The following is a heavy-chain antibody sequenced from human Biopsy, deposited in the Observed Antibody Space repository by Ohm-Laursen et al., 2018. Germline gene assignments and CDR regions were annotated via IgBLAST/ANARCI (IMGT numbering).Heavy chain of an antibody. CDR1: EFSFSDNY. D-gene: IGHD2-15*01. J-gene: IGHJ5*01. Sequence: GSLRLSCSASEFSFSDNYMDWVRQAPGKGLEWVGRIRDKANSYTTDYAASVKGRFTISREDSKNSLYLQMNSLKTEDTALYYCAREGRYCSGGGCYSWFDSWGQGTLVTVSS. CDR2: IRDKANSYTT. CDR3: AREGRYCSGGGCYSWFDS. V-gene: IGHV3-72*01.